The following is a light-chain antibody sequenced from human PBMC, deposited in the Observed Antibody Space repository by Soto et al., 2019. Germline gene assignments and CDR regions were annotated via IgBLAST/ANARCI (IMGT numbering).Light chain of an antibody. CDR3: QQSYSTPYT. CDR2: ASS. V-gene: IGKV1-39*01. Sequence: DIQMTQSPSSLSASVGDRVTITCRASQSSSSYLNWYQQKPGKAPKLLIYASSSLQSGVPSRFSGSGSGTDFTLTIRSLQPEDFATDYCQQSYSTPYTFGQGTKLEI. J-gene: IGKJ2*01. CDR1: QSSSSY.